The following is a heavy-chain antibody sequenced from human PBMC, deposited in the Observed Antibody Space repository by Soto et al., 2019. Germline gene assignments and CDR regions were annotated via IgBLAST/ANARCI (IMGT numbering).Heavy chain of an antibody. V-gene: IGHV1-69*13. D-gene: IGHD3-16*02. Sequence: SVKVSCKASGGTFSSYAISWVRQAPGQGLEWMGRIIPIFGTANYAQKFQGRVTITADESTSTAYMELSSLRSEDTAVYYCARAKGGITFGGVIANEAHYFDYWGQGTLVTVSS. CDR1: GGTFSSYA. J-gene: IGHJ4*02. CDR2: IIPIFGTA. CDR3: ARAKGGITFGGVIANEAHYFDY.